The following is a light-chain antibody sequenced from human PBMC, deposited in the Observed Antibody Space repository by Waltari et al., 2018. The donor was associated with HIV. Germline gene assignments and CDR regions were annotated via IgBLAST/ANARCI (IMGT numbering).Light chain of an antibody. Sequence: QSVLTQQPSASGTPGQRVTISCSGSDSNIGSDVVNWYQQLPGTAHQPLIYSNNPRRSEVPDRFSVSKSGTAASLAISGLQSEDEGSYDCAAWDATLKALLFGGGTKLTVL. V-gene: IGLV1-44*01. CDR1: DSNIGSDV. CDR3: AAWDATLKALL. CDR2: SNN. J-gene: IGLJ2*01.